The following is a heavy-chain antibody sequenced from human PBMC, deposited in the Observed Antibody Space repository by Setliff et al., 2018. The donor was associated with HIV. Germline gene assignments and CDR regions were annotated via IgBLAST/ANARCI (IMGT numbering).Heavy chain of an antibody. CDR1: EFSFSNAW. Sequence: GGSLRLSCVVSEFSFSNAWMSWVRQAPGKGLEWVGRIKSKVYGGTTEYAASVKGRFTISRDDSKSIAYLQMNSPKTEDTAVYYCTTLRGYSFGLASYYYYYMDVWGKGTTVTVSS. J-gene: IGHJ6*03. CDR3: TTLRGYSFGLASYYYYYMDV. CDR2: IKSKVYGGTT. V-gene: IGHV3-15*01. D-gene: IGHD5-12*01.